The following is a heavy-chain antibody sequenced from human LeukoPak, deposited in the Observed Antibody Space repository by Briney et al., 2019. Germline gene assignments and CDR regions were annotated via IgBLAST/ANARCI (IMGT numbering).Heavy chain of an antibody. CDR3: ARDRQLSIVGATTLIDY. J-gene: IGHJ4*02. D-gene: IGHD1-26*01. CDR2: INPNSGGT. CDR1: GYTFTGYY. Sequence: ASVKVSCKASGYTFTGYYMHWVRQAPGQGLEWMGWINPNSGGTNYAQKFQGRVTMTRDTSISTAYMELSRLRSDDMAVYYCARDRQLSIVGATTLIDYWGQGTLVTVSS. V-gene: IGHV1-2*02.